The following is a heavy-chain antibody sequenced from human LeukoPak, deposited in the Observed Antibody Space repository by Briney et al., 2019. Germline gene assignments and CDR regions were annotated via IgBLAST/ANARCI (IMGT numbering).Heavy chain of an antibody. Sequence: PGGSLRLSCAASGFTVSSNYMSWVRQAPGKGLEWVSVIYSGGSTYYADSVKGRFTISRDNSKNTLYLQMNSLRVEDTAVYYCSKSHVQAAVGSFYYQGLDVWGQGTTVTVSS. D-gene: IGHD2-2*01. CDR1: GFTVSSNY. CDR2: IYSGGST. J-gene: IGHJ6*02. V-gene: IGHV3-53*01. CDR3: SKSHVQAAVGSFYYQGLDV.